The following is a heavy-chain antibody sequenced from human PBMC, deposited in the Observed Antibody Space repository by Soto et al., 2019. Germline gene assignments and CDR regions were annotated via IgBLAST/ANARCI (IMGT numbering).Heavy chain of an antibody. CDR3: ARDHMTTDDAFDI. D-gene: IGHD4-17*01. Sequence: GGSLRLSCAASGFTFSSYGMHWVRQAPGKGLEWVAVIWYDGSNKYYADSVKGRFTISRDNSKNTLYLQMNSLRAEDTAVYYCARDHMTTDDAFDIWGQGTMVTVSS. V-gene: IGHV3-33*01. CDR2: IWYDGSNK. CDR1: GFTFSSYG. J-gene: IGHJ3*02.